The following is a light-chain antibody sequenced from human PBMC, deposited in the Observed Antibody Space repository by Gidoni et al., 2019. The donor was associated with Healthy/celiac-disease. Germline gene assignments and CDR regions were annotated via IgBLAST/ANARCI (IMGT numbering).Light chain of an antibody. CDR3: QQYNNWPPWT. J-gene: IGKJ1*01. Sequence: EIVRTQSPATLSVSPGERATLSCRASQSVSSTLAWYQQKPGQAPRLLIYCASTRATGVPARFSGSGSGTEFTLTISSLQSEDFAVYYCQQYNNWPPWTFGQGTKVEIK. CDR1: QSVSST. V-gene: IGKV3-15*01. CDR2: CAS.